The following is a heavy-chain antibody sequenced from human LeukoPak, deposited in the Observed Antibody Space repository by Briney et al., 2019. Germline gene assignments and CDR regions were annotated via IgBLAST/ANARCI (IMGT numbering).Heavy chain of an antibody. CDR1: GGSFSGYY. V-gene: IGHV4-34*01. CDR2: INHSGST. D-gene: IGHD3-10*01. CDR3: ARHMYYYGSGSYRAPFFDY. J-gene: IGHJ4*02. Sequence: PSETLSLTCAVSGGSFSGYYWSWIRQPPGKGLEWIGEINHSGSTNYNPSLKSRVTISVDTSKNQFSLKLSSVTAADTAVYYCARHMYYYGSGSYRAPFFDYWGQGTLVTVSS.